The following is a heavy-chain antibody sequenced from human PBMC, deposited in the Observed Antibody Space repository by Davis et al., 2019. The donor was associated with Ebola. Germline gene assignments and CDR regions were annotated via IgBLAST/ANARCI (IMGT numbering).Heavy chain of an antibody. Sequence: GGSLRLSCAASEFTFSGYAMSWVRQAPGKGLEWVSAISGSGGSTYYAGSVKGRFTISRDNSRNTLYLQMNSLRVEDTAVYYCAKALDGYYLGPNFDYWGQGTLVTVSA. CDR2: ISGSGGST. D-gene: IGHD3-22*01. CDR1: EFTFSGYA. CDR3: AKALDGYYLGPNFDY. V-gene: IGHV3-23*01. J-gene: IGHJ4*02.